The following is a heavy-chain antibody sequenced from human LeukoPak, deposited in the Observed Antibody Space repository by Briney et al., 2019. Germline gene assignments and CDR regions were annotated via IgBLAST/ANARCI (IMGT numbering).Heavy chain of an antibody. J-gene: IGHJ4*02. CDR3: ARGYEYSSSQLHDY. V-gene: IGHV1-2*02. CDR1: GYTFRSHG. CDR2: INPNSGGT. Sequence: ASVKVSCKASGYTFRSHGISWVRQAPGQGLEWMGWINPNSGGTNYAQKFQGRVTMTRDTSISTAYIELSRLRSDDTAVYYCARGYEYSSSQLHDYWGQGTLVTVSS. D-gene: IGHD6-6*01.